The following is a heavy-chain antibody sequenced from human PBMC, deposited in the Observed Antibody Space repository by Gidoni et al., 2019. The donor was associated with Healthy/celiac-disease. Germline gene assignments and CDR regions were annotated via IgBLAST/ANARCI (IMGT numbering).Heavy chain of an antibody. J-gene: IGHJ3*02. CDR3: ARLPHSYYYDSSGYQADAFDI. D-gene: IGHD3-22*01. CDR1: GGSFSGYY. CDR2: IEQSRRT. Sequence: QVQLQQWGAGLSKPAETLPPTCAVYGGSFSGYYCSWIRQPPGKGLEWFGEIEQSRRTNYNQSLKNRVKMSIDKSKIQFSQKVSSEADADTAVYYCARLPHSYYYDSSGYQADAFDIWGQRKMVTVSS. V-gene: IGHV4-34*01.